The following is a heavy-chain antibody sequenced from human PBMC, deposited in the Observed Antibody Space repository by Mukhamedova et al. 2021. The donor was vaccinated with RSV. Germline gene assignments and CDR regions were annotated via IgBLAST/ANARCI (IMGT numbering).Heavy chain of an antibody. J-gene: IGHJ3*02. CDR3: SRAGGQYRPVVPCSPRAFAS. Sequence: GKGLEWIGSMLYSGDTYYNQSLKSRLTLSMATSNNQFSLKLTSVTAEDTAVHYCSRAGGQYRPVVPCSPRAFASWGQGTMGTVSS. CDR2: MLYSGDT. D-gene: IGHD2-21*01. V-gene: IGHV4-39*01.